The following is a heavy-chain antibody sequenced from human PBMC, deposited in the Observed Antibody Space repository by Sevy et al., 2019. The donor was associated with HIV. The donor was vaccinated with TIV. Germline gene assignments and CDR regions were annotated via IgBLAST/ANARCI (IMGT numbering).Heavy chain of an antibody. CDR3: AREGCTKPHDY. CDR1: GFTFSKYS. Sequence: QLRGSLRLSCAASGFTFSKYSMSWVRQPPGKGLEWVSTLSFGCGEINYADSVKGRFTISRDNSKSSVYLQMNNLRPEDTAVYYCAREGCTKPHDYWGQGTLVTVSS. V-gene: IGHV3-23*01. J-gene: IGHJ4*02. CDR2: LSFGCGEI. D-gene: IGHD2-8*01.